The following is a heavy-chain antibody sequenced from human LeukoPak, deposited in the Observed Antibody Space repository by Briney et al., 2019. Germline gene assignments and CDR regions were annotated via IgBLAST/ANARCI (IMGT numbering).Heavy chain of an antibody. D-gene: IGHD5-24*01. J-gene: IGHJ6*03. CDR1: GFTFSSYG. CDR2: ISSSSSYI. V-gene: IGHV3-21*01. CDR3: ARDLDGDYYYMDV. Sequence: GGSLRLSCAASGFTFSSYGMHWVRQAPGKGLEWVSSISSSSSYIYYADSVKGRFTISRDNAKNSLYLQMNSLRAEDTAVYYCARDLDGDYYYMDVWGKGTTVTISS.